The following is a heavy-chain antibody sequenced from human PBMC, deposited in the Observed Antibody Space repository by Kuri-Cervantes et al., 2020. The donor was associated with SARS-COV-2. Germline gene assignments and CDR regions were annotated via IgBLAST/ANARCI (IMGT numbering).Heavy chain of an antibody. J-gene: IGHJ3*02. Sequence: ASVKVSCKASGYTFTGYYMHWVRQAPGQGLEWMGWINPNSGGTNYAQKFQGRVTMTRDTSISTAYMELSRLRSDDTAVYYCARGYRAATLRGAFDIWGQGTMVTVSS. CDR3: ARGYRAATLRGAFDI. CDR1: GYTFTGYY. D-gene: IGHD2-15*01. CDR2: INPNSGGT. V-gene: IGHV1-2*02.